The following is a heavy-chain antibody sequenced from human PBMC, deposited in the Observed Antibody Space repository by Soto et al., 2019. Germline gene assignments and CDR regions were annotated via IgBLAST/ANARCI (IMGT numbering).Heavy chain of an antibody. D-gene: IGHD2-21*01. CDR1: GFTFSTFA. CDR2: IIGSGGNE. Sequence: EVQLLESGGSLVQPGGSLRLSCAASGFTFSTFAMNWVRQAPGEGLVGVSSIIGSGGNEQYADSVKGRVTISTDNPKNTLYLQINTLRAEDTAVYYCAKCDVLMTTAGGWCNWCDPWDQGTLVIISS. V-gene: IGHV3-23*01. J-gene: IGHJ5*02. CDR3: AKCDVLMTTAGGWCNWCDP.